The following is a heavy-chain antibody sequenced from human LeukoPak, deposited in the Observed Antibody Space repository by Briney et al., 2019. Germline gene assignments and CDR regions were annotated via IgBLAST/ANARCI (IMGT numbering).Heavy chain of an antibody. CDR2: IYYIGGT. J-gene: IGHJ3*02. CDR1: GGSISGYY. D-gene: IGHD3-3*01. V-gene: IGHV4-59*08. CDR3: ARFLSTESFDI. Sequence: SETLSLTCIVSGGSISGYYWSWIRQPPGEGLECIGYIYYIGGTNYNPSLWSRVTISVDTSKNQFSLKLNSVTAADTAVYYCARFLSTESFDIWGQGTMVTVSS.